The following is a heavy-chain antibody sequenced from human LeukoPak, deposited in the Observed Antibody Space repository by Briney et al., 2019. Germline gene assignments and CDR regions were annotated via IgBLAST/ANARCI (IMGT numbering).Heavy chain of an antibody. J-gene: IGHJ4*02. V-gene: IGHV4-4*07. CDR3: ARGKPSSFDY. CDR2: IYTRGST. Sequence: PSETLSLTCTVSGGSINNYYWSWIRQPAGKGLEWIGRIYTRGSTNYNPSLKSRVTMSVDTSKNQFSLKLSSVTAADTAVYYCARGKPSSFDYWGQGTLVTVSS. CDR1: GGSINNYY.